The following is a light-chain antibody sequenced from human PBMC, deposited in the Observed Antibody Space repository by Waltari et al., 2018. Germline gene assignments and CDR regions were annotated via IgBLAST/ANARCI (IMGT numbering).Light chain of an antibody. CDR3: QQYNNWPPIT. V-gene: IGKV3-15*01. J-gene: IGKJ5*01. Sequence: EIVMTQSPAPLSVSPGERATLSCRASQSVSSNLAWYQQKPGQAPRLLISGASTRATGIPARFSGSGSGTEFTLTISSMQSEDFAVYYCQQYNNWPPITFGQGTRLEIK. CDR2: GAS. CDR1: QSVSSN.